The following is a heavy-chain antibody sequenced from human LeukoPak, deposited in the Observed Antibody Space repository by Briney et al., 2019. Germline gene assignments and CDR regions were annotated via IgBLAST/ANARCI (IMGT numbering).Heavy chain of an antibody. Sequence: SVEVSCKASGGTFSSYAISWVRQAPGQGLEWMGGIIPIFGTANYAQKFQGRVTITADESTSTAYMELSSLRSEDTAVYYCARDRGTTGMNRNYYYYGMDVWGQGTTVTVSS. J-gene: IGHJ6*02. CDR2: IIPIFGTA. CDR1: GGTFSSYA. CDR3: ARDRGTTGMNRNYYYYGMDV. D-gene: IGHD1-1*01. V-gene: IGHV1-69*13.